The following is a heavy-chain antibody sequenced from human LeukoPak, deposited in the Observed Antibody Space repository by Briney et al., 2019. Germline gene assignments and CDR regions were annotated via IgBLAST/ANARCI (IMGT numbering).Heavy chain of an antibody. V-gene: IGHV1-69*05. CDR1: GGTFSSYA. CDR3: ARQVIVRATPNYFDY. Sequence: SVKVSCKASGGTFSSYAISWVRQAPGQGLEWMGGIIPIFGTANYAQKFQGRVTITTDESASTAYMELSSLRSEDTAVYYCARQVIVRATPNYFDYWGQGTLVTVSS. J-gene: IGHJ4*02. CDR2: IIPIFGTA. D-gene: IGHD1-26*01.